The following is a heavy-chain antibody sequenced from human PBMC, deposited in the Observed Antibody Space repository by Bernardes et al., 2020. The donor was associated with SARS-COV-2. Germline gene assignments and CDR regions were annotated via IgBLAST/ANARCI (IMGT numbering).Heavy chain of an antibody. CDR2: ISAYNGNT. CDR3: ARAPYSYRQWLVPFDY. D-gene: IGHD6-19*01. V-gene: IGHV1-18*04. J-gene: IGHJ4*02. CDR1: GYTFTSYG. Sequence: ASVKVSCKASGYTFTSYGISWVRQAPGQGLEWMGWISAYNGNTNYAQKLQGRVTMTTDTSTSTAYMELRSLRSDDTAVYYCARAPYSYRQWLVPFDYWGQGTLVTVSS.